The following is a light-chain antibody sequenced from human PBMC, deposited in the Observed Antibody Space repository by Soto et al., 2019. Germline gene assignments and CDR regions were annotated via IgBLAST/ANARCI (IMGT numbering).Light chain of an antibody. CDR2: GAS. Sequence: EVVMTQSPATLSVSPRERATLSCMASQSVSSNLAWYQQKPGQAPRLLIYGASTRATGIPDRFSGSGSGTDFTLTITRLEPEDFAVFYCQQYGTSEIIFGQGTRLEI. CDR3: QQYGTSEII. V-gene: IGKV3D-15*01. J-gene: IGKJ5*01. CDR1: QSVSSN.